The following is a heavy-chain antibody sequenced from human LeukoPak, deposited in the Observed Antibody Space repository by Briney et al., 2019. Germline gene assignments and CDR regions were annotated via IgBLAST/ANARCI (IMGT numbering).Heavy chain of an antibody. J-gene: IGHJ6*03. CDR1: GGSISSYY. CDR3: ARVDSSSWYGEYYYYMDV. V-gene: IGHV4-4*07. Sequence: SETLSLTCTVSGGSISSYYWSWIRQPAGKGLEWIGRIYTSGSTNYNPSLKSRVTISVDTSKNQFSLKLSSVTAADTAVYYCARVDSSSWYGEYYYYMDVWGKGTTVTVSS. CDR2: IYTSGST. D-gene: IGHD6-13*01.